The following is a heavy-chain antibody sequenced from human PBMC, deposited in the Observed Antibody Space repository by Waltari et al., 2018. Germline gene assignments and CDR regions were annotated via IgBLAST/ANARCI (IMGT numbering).Heavy chain of an antibody. CDR1: GGTFSSYA. D-gene: IGHD6-13*01. Sequence: QVQLVQSGAEVKKPGSSVKVSCKASGGTFSSYAISWVRQAPGQGLEWMGRIIPIFGTANYAQKFQGRVTITADKSTSTAYMELSSLRSEDTAVYYCARDRGAAAGTSHAFDIWGQGTMVTVSS. V-gene: IGHV1-69*08. CDR3: ARDRGAAAGTSHAFDI. J-gene: IGHJ3*02. CDR2: IIPIFGTA.